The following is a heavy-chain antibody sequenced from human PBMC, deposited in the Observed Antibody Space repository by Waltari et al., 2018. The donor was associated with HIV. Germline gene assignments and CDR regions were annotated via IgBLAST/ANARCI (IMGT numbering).Heavy chain of an antibody. CDR3: ARGPGSWYYYYGMDV. D-gene: IGHD6-13*01. Sequence: QVQLQQWGAGLLKPSETLSLTCAVYGGSFSGYYWSWIRQPPGKGLEWIGEINHSGSTNYNPSLKSRVTISVDTSKNQFSLKLSSVTAADTAVYYCARGPGSWYYYYGMDVWGQGTTVTVSS. CDR2: INHSGST. J-gene: IGHJ6*02. V-gene: IGHV4-34*01. CDR1: GGSFSGYY.